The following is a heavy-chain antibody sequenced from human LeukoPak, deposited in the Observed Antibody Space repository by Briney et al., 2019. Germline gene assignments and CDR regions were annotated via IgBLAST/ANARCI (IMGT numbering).Heavy chain of an antibody. CDR1: GFTLRSYW. CDR2: INSDGSST. V-gene: IGHV3-74*01. J-gene: IGHJ4*02. CDR3: ARDRFGVRGVMPD. Sequence: PGGSLRLSCAASGFTLRSYWMHWVRQAPGKGLVWVSRINSDGSSTSYADSVKGRFTISRDNAKNTLYLQMNSLRAEDTAVYYCARDRFGVRGVMPDWGQGTLVTVSS. D-gene: IGHD3-10*01.